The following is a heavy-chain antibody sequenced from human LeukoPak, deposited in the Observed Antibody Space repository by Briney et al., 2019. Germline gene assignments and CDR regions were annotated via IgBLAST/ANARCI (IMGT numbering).Heavy chain of an antibody. CDR2: IKKTGIET. D-gene: IGHD2-15*01. V-gene: IGHV3-7*01. CDR3: ARENGYCSGSDCYSYFDS. Sequence: GGSLRLSCAASGFTFSSYAMHWVRQAPGKGLEWVAYIKKTGIETYYLDSVKGRFTITRDNNRNSLFLQMYSLRAEDTAVYFCARENGYCSGSDCYSYFDSWGQGTLVTVSS. CDR1: GFTFSSYA. J-gene: IGHJ4*02.